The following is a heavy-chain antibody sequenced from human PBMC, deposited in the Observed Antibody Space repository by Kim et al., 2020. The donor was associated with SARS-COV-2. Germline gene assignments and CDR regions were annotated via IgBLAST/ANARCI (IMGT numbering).Heavy chain of an antibody. Sequence: GGSLRLSCAASGFAVSSNYMSWVRQAPGKGLEWVSVIYSGGSTYYADSVKGRFTISRDNSKNTLYLQMNSLRAEDTAVYYCARGRRYSYVFESDYFDYWGQGTLVTVSS. V-gene: IGHV3-53*01. D-gene: IGHD5-18*01. CDR2: IYSGGST. CDR3: ARGRRYSYVFESDYFDY. CDR1: GFAVSSNY. J-gene: IGHJ4*02.